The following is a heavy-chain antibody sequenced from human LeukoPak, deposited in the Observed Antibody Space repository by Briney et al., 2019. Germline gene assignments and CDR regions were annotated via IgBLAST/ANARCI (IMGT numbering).Heavy chain of an antibody. CDR2: IYYSGST. V-gene: IGHV4-61*01. CDR3: ARGTPIVLMVYALDAFDI. Sequence: SETLSLTCTVSGGSVSSGSYYWSWIRQPPGKGLEWIGYIYYSGSTNYNPSLKSRVTISVDPSRNQFSLKLSSVTAADTAVYYCARGTPIVLMVYALDAFDIWGQGTMVTVSS. CDR1: GGSVSSGSYY. J-gene: IGHJ3*02. D-gene: IGHD2-8*01.